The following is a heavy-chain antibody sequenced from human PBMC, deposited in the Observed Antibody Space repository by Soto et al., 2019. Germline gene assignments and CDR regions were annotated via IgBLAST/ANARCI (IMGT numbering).Heavy chain of an antibody. J-gene: IGHJ6*02. V-gene: IGHV3-49*03. CDR2: ITTKTYDETT. D-gene: IGHD5-18*01. CDR1: GFTFGDYA. Sequence: GGSLRLSCIASGFTFGDYAVSWFRQAPGKRLEWVGIITTKTYDETTEYAASVKGRFTISKDDSKSIAYLQMNSLKTEDTAMYYCTRGSLGYNYRSYFYYGMDVWGQGTTVTVSS. CDR3: TRGSLGYNYRSYFYYGMDV.